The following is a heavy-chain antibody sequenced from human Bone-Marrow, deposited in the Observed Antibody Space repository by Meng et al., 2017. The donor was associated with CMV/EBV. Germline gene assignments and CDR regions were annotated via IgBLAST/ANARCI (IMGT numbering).Heavy chain of an antibody. V-gene: IGHV1-18*01. D-gene: IGHD1-26*01. Sequence: ASVKVSRKASGYTFTSYGLSWVRQAPGQGLEWMGWISAYNGNTNYAQKLQGRVTMTTDTSTNTAYMELRSLRSDDTAVYYCARDAVGATAHRGFYYYYYGMDVWGQGTTVTVSS. CDR3: ARDAVGATAHRGFYYYYYGMDV. CDR1: GYTFTSYG. J-gene: IGHJ6*02. CDR2: ISAYNGNT.